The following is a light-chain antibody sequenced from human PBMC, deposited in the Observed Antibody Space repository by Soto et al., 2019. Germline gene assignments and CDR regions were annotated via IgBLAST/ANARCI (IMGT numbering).Light chain of an antibody. CDR1: SSDVDNYGY. Sequence: QSALTQPPSASGSPGQSVTISCTGISSDVDNYGYVSWYQQHPGKAPKLMIYEVSDRPSGISSRFSGSKSGNTASLTISGLQTEDEADYYCSSYTSSSTLFGTGTKLTVL. CDR2: EVS. V-gene: IGLV2-14*01. CDR3: SSYTSSSTL. J-gene: IGLJ1*01.